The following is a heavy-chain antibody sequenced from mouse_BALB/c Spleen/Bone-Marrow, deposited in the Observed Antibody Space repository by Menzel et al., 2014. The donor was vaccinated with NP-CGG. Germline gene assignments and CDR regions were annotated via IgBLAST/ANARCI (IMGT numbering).Heavy chain of an antibody. Sequence: EVMLVESGGGLVKLGGSLKLSCAASGFTFSSYYMSWVRQTPEKRLGLVAAINSNGGSTYYPDTVKGRFTISRDNAKNTLYLQMSSLKSEDTALYYCARLGNDDAMDYWGQGTSVTVSS. CDR3: ARLGNDDAMDY. D-gene: IGHD2-12*01. V-gene: IGHV5-6-2*01. CDR2: INSNGGST. CDR1: GFTFSSYY. J-gene: IGHJ4*01.